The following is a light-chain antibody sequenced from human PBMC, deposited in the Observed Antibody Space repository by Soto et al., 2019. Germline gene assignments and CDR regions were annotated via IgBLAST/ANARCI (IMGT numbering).Light chain of an antibody. V-gene: IGKV3-11*01. Sequence: EIVLTQSPATLSLSPGERATLSCRASQSVNTYLAWYQQKPGQAPRLLIYVASNRATGIPARFSGSGSGTDFTLTISSLEPEDFAVYYCQQRFNWPPLTFGGGTKVEIK. CDR3: QQRFNWPPLT. J-gene: IGKJ4*01. CDR1: QSVNTY. CDR2: VAS.